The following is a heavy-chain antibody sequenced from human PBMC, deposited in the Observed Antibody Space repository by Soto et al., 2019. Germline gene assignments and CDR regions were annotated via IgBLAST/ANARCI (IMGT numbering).Heavy chain of an antibody. CDR2: IIPLLGTA. V-gene: IGHV1-69*08. Sequence: SVKVSCKASEGTFSSYSITWVRQAPGQRLEWMGEIIPLLGTANYAQKFQGRVTITGDKSTSTIYMGLSSLRSDDTAVYYCARDPVDLFGYMDVWGQGTTVTVYS. CDR3: ARDPVDLFGYMDV. CDR1: EGTFSSYS. D-gene: IGHD6-25*01. J-gene: IGHJ6*02.